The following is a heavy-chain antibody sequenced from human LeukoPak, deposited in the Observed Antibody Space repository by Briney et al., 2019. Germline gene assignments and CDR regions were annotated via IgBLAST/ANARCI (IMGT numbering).Heavy chain of an antibody. CDR1: GFTFDDYG. CDR2: INWNGGST. J-gene: IGHJ4*02. D-gene: IGHD3-9*01. Sequence: GGSLRLSCAASGFTFDDYGMSWVRLAPGKGLEWVSGINWNGGSTGYADSVKGRFTTSRDNSKNTLYLQMNSLRAEDTAVYYCARDVGILTGYYLDLWGQGTLVTVSS. V-gene: IGHV3-20*04. CDR3: ARDVGILTGYYLDL.